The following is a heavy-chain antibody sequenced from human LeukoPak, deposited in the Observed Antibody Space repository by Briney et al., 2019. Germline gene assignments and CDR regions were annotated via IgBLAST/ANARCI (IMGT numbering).Heavy chain of an antibody. D-gene: IGHD6-13*01. Sequence: PGGSLRLSCGASGFIFSSHWMSWVRQAPGKGLEWVANINQTGSEKYYVDSVKGRFTISRDNSKNTLYLQMNSLRAEDTAVYYCAKDLGYSSLYYFDNWGQGTLVTVSS. CDR1: GFIFSSHW. V-gene: IGHV3-7*05. CDR3: AKDLGYSSLYYFDN. CDR2: INQTGSEK. J-gene: IGHJ4*02.